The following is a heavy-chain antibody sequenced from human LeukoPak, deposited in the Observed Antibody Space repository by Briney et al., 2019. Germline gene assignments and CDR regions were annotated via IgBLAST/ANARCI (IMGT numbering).Heavy chain of an antibody. CDR3: AKELVRGVIPRSGFDY. CDR1: GFTFSSYA. D-gene: IGHD3-10*01. Sequence: PGGSLTLSCAASGFTFSSYAMSWVRQPPGKGLEWVSGISGSGGSIYYADSVKGRLTISRDSSKNTLCLQMNSLRVEDTAIYYCAKELVRGVIPRSGFDYWGQGTLVTVSS. J-gene: IGHJ4*02. CDR2: ISGSGGSI. V-gene: IGHV3-23*01.